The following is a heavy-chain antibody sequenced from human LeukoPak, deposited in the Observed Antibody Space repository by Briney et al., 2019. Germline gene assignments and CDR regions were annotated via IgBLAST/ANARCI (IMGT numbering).Heavy chain of an antibody. CDR2: INPSCGST. CDR1: GYTFTRYY. CDR3: ARDLSFRAARGYYYYMDV. D-gene: IGHD6-6*01. V-gene: IGHV1-46*01. J-gene: IGHJ6*03. Sequence: GASVKVSCKASGYTFTRYYMHWVRQAPGQGLEWMGIINPSCGSTSYAQKFQGRVTMTRDMSTSTVYMELSRLRSEDTAVYYCARDLSFRAARGYYYYMDVWGKGTTVTVSS.